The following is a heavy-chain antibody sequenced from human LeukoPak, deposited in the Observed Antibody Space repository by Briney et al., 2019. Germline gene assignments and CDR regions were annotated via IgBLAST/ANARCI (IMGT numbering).Heavy chain of an antibody. CDR3: ARAVAGFDY. J-gene: IGHJ4*02. Sequence: GGSLRLSCAASGFTFSTYKMNWVRQAPGKGLEWVSYISSSRSTIYYADSVKGRFTISRANAKNSLYLQMNSLRDEDTAVYYCARAVAGFDYWGQGTLVTVSS. CDR1: GFTFSTYK. CDR2: ISSSRSTI. V-gene: IGHV3-48*02. D-gene: IGHD6-19*01.